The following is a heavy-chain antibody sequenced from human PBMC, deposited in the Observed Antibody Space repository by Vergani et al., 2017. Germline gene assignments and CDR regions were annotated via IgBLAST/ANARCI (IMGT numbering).Heavy chain of an antibody. CDR1: GGSISSYY. Sequence: QVQLQESGPGLVKPSDTLSLTCTVSGGSISSYYWSWIRHPPGKGLEWIGYIYYSGSTNYNPSLKSRVTISVDTSKNKFSLKLSSVTAADTAVYYCARGRYYDSSGYYYLFVCWGQGTLVTVSS. V-gene: IGHV4-59*01. CDR2: IYYSGST. CDR3: ARGRYYDSSGYYYLFVC. D-gene: IGHD3-22*01. J-gene: IGHJ4*02.